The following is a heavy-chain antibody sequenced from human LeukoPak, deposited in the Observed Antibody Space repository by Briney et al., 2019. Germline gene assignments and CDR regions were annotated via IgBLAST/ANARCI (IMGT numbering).Heavy chain of an antibody. Sequence: PSETLSLTCAVYGGSFSGYFWSWIRQPPGKGLEWIGEINRGGSTNYNPSLKSRVTISVDTSKNQFSLKLSSVTAADTAVYYCARGLWELLRRYFDYWGQGTLVTVSS. CDR1: GGSFSGYF. CDR2: INRGGST. CDR3: ARGLWELLRRYFDY. V-gene: IGHV4-34*01. J-gene: IGHJ4*02. D-gene: IGHD1-26*01.